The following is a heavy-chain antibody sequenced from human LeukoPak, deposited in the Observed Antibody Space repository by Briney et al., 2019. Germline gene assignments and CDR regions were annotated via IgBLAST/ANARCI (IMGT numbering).Heavy chain of an antibody. CDR3: AREYSHDSSGYRLADY. Sequence: PSETLSLTCAVSGYSISSGYYWGWIRQPPGKGLEWIGSIYHSGSTNYNPSLKSRVTMSVDTSKNQFSLKLSSVTAADTAVYYCAREYSHDSSGYRLADYWGQGTLVTVSS. CDR1: GYSISSGYY. V-gene: IGHV4-38-2*02. J-gene: IGHJ4*02. CDR2: IYHSGST. D-gene: IGHD3-22*01.